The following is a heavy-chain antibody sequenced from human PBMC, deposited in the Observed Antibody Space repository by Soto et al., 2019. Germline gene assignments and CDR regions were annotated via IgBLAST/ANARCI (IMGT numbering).Heavy chain of an antibody. J-gene: IGHJ5*02. CDR3: ARHPSDFWFDP. D-gene: IGHD2-21*02. V-gene: IGHV4-39*01. CDR1: GGSISSSSYF. Sequence: QLQLQESGPGLVKPSETLSLTCTVSGGSISSSSYFWGWIRQPPGKGLEWIGGIYYSGSTYYNPSPKSRLTVSVGTSKNQFSLKLSSVTAADTAVYYCARHPSDFWFDPWGQGTLVTVSS. CDR2: IYYSGST.